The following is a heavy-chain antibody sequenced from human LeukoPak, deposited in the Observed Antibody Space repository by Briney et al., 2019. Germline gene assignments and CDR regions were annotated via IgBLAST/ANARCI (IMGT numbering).Heavy chain of an antibody. Sequence: GGSLRLSCTASGFTFGDYLMSWFRQAAGKGLEWIGFISGGTTEYAASVKGRFTISRDDSTSIAYLQMNSLTTEDTAVYYCSRGSGWLSVYWGQGTLVTVSS. D-gene: IGHD6-19*01. V-gene: IGHV3-49*03. CDR1: GFTFGDYL. CDR3: SRGSGWLSVY. CDR2: ISGGTT. J-gene: IGHJ4*02.